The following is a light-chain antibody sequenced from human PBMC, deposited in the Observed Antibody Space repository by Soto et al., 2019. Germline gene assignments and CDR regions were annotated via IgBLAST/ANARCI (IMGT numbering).Light chain of an antibody. CDR3: CSQRSGDSDG. CDR1: SSDIGAYNY. J-gene: IGLJ1*01. Sequence: QSVLTQPASVSGSPGQSITISCTGTSSDIGAYNYVSWYQQYPGKAPKLMIYGVTNRPSGVSNRFSGSKTGNPASLTISGRRAEDEADYDCCSQRSGDSDGFRKGTKVTVL. CDR2: GVT. V-gene: IGLV2-14*01.